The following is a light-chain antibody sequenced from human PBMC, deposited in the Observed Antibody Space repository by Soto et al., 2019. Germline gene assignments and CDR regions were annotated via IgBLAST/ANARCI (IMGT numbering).Light chain of an antibody. V-gene: IGKV3-20*01. J-gene: IGKJ1*01. CDR2: GAS. Sequence: EMVMTRSPATLPVSPGERATLSCRASQSVSSNLAWYQQKPGQAPRLLIYGASNRATGIPDRFSGSGSGTDFTLTITRLEPEDFAMYYCQRYDSFRTFGQGTKVDIK. CDR1: QSVSSN. CDR3: QRYDSFRT.